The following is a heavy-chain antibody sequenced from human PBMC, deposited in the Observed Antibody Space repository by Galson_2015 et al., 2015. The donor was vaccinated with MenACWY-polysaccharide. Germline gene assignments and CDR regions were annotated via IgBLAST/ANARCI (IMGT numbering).Heavy chain of an antibody. V-gene: IGHV3-7*01. D-gene: IGHD6-19*01. CDR2: IKQDGSEK. Sequence: SLRLSCVAPGFTFSSYWMSWVRQVPEKGLEWVANIKQDGSEKYYVDSVKGRFTISRDNAKNSLYLQMNSLRAEDTAVYYCARDQGSGWYRPAPVCDYWGQGTLVTVSS. CDR1: GFTFSSYW. CDR3: ARDQGSGWYRPAPVCDY. J-gene: IGHJ4*02.